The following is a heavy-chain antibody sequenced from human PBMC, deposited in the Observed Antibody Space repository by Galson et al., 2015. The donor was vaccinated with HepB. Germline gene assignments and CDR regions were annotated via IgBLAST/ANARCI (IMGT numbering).Heavy chain of an antibody. Sequence: SVKVSCKASGYTFTSYYMHWVRQAPGQGLEWMGIINPSGGSTSYAQKVQGRVTMTRDTSTSTVYMELSRLRSEDTAVYYCARVLTPTHYYYFYGMDVWGQGTTVTASS. CDR2: INPSGGST. CDR1: GYTFTSYY. CDR3: ARVLTPTHYYYFYGMDV. J-gene: IGHJ6*02. D-gene: IGHD2/OR15-2a*01. V-gene: IGHV1-46*01.